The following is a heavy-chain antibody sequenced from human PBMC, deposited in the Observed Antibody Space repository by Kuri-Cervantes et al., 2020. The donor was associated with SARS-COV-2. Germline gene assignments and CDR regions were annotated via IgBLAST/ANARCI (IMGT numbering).Heavy chain of an antibody. CDR3: ARDARGYCSSTSCSYFDL. J-gene: IGHJ2*01. CDR1: GFTFSSYS. Sequence: GESLKISCAASGFTFSSYSMNWVCQAPGKGLEWVSSISSSSSYIYYADSVKGRFTISRDNAKNSLYLQMNSLRAEDTAVYYCARDARGYCSSTSCSYFDLWGRGTLVTVSS. D-gene: IGHD2-2*01. CDR2: ISSSSSYI. V-gene: IGHV3-21*01.